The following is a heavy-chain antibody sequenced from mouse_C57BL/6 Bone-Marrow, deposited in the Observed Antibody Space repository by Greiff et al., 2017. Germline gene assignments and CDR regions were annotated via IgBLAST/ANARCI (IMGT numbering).Heavy chain of an antibody. V-gene: IGHV5-17*01. J-gene: IGHJ4*01. CDR3: ARRTAQCYAMDY. D-gene: IGHD3-2*02. CDR1: GFTFSDYG. Sequence: EVMLVESGGGLVKPGGSLKLSCAASGFTFSDYGMHWVSQAPEKGLEWVAYISSGSSTIYYADTVKGRFTISRDNAKNTLFLQMTSLRSEDTAMYYCARRTAQCYAMDYWGQGTSVTVSS. CDR2: ISSGSSTI.